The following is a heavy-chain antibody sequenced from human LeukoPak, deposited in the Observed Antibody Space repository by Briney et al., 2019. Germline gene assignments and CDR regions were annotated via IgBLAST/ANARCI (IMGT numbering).Heavy chain of an antibody. CDR3: VRHSYSSGWYGFSVFDY. CDR2: ISSNGGST. D-gene: IGHD6-19*01. V-gene: IGHV3-64D*06. J-gene: IGHJ4*02. Sequence: VGSLRLSCSASGFTFSSYAMHWVRQAPGKGLEYVSAISSNGGSTYYADSVKGRFTISRDNSKNTLYLQMSSLRAEDTAVYYCVRHSYSSGWYGFSVFDYWGQGALVTVSS. CDR1: GFTFSSYA.